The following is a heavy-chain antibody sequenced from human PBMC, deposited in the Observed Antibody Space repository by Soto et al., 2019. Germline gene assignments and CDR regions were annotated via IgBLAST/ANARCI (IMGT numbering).Heavy chain of an antibody. J-gene: IGHJ4*02. CDR1: GGTFSSYA. CDR3: ARSFFTIAARGYFDY. CDR2: IIPIFGTA. Sequence: QVQLVQSGAEVKKPGSSVKVSCKASGGTFSSYAISWVRQAPGQGLEWMGGIIPIFGTANYAQKFQGRVTXTXXXSXXTAYLELSSLRSEDTAVYYCARSFFTIAARGYFDYWGQGTPVTVSS. V-gene: IGHV1-69*05. D-gene: IGHD6-6*01.